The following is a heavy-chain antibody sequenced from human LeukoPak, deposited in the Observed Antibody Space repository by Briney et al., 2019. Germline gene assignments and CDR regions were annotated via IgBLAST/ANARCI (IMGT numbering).Heavy chain of an antibody. CDR2: IIPIFGTA. CDR1: GGTFGSYA. D-gene: IGHD3-10*01. J-gene: IGHJ6*03. V-gene: IGHV1-69*13. Sequence: SVKVSCKASGGTFGSYAISWVRQAPGQGLEWMGGIIPIFGTANYAQKFQGRVTITADESTSTAYMELSSLRSEDTAVYYCARGSEGSGSSYYYYMDVWGKGTTVTISS. CDR3: ARGSEGSGSSYYYYMDV.